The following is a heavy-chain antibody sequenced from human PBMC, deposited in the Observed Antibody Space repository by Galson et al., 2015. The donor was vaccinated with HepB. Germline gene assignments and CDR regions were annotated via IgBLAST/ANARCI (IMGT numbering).Heavy chain of an antibody. V-gene: IGHV1-69*04. CDR2: IIPILGIA. CDR1: GGTFSSYA. CDR3: ARDKVGPYYFDH. Sequence: SVKVSCKASGGTFSSYAISWVRQAPGQGLEWMGRIIPILGIANYAQKFQGRVTITADKSTSTAYMELSSLRSEDTAVYYCARDKVGPYYFDHWGQGTLVTVSS. J-gene: IGHJ4*02. D-gene: IGHD1-26*01.